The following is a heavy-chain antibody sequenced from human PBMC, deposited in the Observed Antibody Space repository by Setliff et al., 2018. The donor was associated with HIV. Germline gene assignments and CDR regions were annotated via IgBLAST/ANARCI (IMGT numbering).Heavy chain of an antibody. Sequence: GGSLRLSCAASGFTFTDYWMHWVRQVPGQGLVWVSRINVDGSSISYADSVKGRFTISRDNAKNTLFLQMNSLRAEDTAVYYCARLPQDVRSSIDFWGQGTLVTVS. D-gene: IGHD6-6*01. CDR1: GFTFTDYW. CDR3: ARLPQDVRSSIDF. J-gene: IGHJ4*02. CDR2: INVDGSSI. V-gene: IGHV3-74*01.